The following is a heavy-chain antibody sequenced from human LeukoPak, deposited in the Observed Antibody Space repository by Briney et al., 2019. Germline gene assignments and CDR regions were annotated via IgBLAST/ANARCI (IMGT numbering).Heavy chain of an antibody. CDR1: GGSISSSSYY. J-gene: IGHJ5*02. Sequence: PSETLSLTCTVSGGSISSSSYYWGWIRQPPGKGLEWIGYIYYSGSTNYNPSLKSRVTISVDMSKNQFSLKLTSVTAAVTAVYYCARGEVQLDPWGQGTLVTVSS. CDR2: IYYSGST. D-gene: IGHD3-10*01. V-gene: IGHV4-61*05. CDR3: ARGEVQLDP.